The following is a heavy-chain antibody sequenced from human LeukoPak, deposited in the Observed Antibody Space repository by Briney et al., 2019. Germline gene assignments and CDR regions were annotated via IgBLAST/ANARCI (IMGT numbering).Heavy chain of an antibody. J-gene: IGHJ4*02. Sequence: GGSLRLSCAASGFTFSSYSMNWVRQAPGKGLEWVSYISSSSSTIYYADSVKGRFTISRDNAKNSLYLQMNSLRAEDTAVYYCARLAVIGTVDYWGQGTLVTVSS. CDR2: ISSSSSTI. D-gene: IGHD6-19*01. CDR1: GFTFSSYS. CDR3: ARLAVIGTVDY. V-gene: IGHV3-48*01.